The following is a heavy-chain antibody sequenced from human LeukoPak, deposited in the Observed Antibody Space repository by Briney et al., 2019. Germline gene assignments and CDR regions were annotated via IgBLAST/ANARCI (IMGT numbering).Heavy chain of an antibody. J-gene: IGHJ6*02. V-gene: IGHV3-21*01. CDR3: AREEDSTAIRSSDGMDV. Sequence: GGSLRLSCAASGFTFSSYSMNWVRQAPGKGLEWVSCISKGSAYRYYADSVKGRFTISRDNAKNSLYLQMSSLRAEDTAVYYCAREEDSTAIRSSDGMDVWGQGTTVTVSS. CDR1: GFTFSSYS. CDR2: ISKGSAYR. D-gene: IGHD6-6*01.